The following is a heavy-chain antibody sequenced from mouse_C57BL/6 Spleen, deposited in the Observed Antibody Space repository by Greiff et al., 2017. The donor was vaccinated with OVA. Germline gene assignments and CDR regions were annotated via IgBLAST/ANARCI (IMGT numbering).Heavy chain of an antibody. V-gene: IGHV1-61*01. Sequence: VQLQQPGAELVRPGSSVKLSCKASGYPFTSYWMDWVKQRPGQGLEWIGNIYPSDSETHYNQQFKDKATLTVDKYSSTAYMQLSSLTSEDSAVYYCARGAGSRDWYFDVWGTGTTGTVSS. CDR3: ARGAGSRDWYFDV. CDR2: IYPSDSET. CDR1: GYPFTSYW. D-gene: IGHD1-1*01. J-gene: IGHJ1*03.